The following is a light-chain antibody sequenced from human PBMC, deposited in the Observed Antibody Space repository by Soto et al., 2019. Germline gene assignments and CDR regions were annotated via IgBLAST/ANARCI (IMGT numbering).Light chain of an antibody. CDR3: SSYTGSSTFV. CDR2: DVN. V-gene: IGLV2-14*01. CDR1: SSDVGGYDY. Sequence: QSALTQPASVSGSPGQSITISCTGTSSDVGGYDYVSWYQQLPVKAPKLLIYDVNNRPSGVSHRFSCSKSGNTASLTISGLQTEDEADYYCSSYTGSSTFVFGTGTKVTVL. J-gene: IGLJ1*01.